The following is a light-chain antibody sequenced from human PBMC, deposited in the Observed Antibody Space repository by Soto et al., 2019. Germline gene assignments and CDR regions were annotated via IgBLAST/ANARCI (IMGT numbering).Light chain of an antibody. Sequence: DIVMTQSPLSLPVTPGEPASISCRSSQSLLSSNGYNYLDWYLQKPGQSPQLLIYLGSNRASGVPDRVSGSGSGTEFTLEISRVEAEDVGIYHCMQALRAPPTFGQGTKVEI. CDR2: LGS. V-gene: IGKV2-28*01. CDR1: QSLLSSNGYNY. J-gene: IGKJ1*01. CDR3: MQALRAPPT.